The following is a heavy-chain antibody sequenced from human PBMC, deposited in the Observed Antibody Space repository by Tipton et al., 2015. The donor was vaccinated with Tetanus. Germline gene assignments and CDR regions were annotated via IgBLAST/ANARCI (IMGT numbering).Heavy chain of an antibody. CDR1: GFTFTNAW. V-gene: IGHV3-33*01. J-gene: IGHJ4*02. D-gene: IGHD2-15*01. CDR2: SWYDGTDT. Sequence: GFTFTNAWMSWVRQAPGKGLEWVAVSWYDGTDTYYADAVKGRFTISRDNSKNTLYLQMNSLRAEDTAVYYCAREADCSGGSCFSGDFDNWGQGTQVTVSS. CDR3: AREADCSGGSCFSGDFDN.